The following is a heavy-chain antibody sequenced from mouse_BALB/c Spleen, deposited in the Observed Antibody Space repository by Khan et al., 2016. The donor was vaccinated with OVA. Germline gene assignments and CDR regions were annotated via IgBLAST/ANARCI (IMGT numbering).Heavy chain of an antibody. D-gene: IGHD2-14*01. V-gene: IGHV1-4*01. CDR3: VREGAYHRSDGWFAY. Sequence: QVRLQQSGAELARPGASLKMSCKASGYTFTSYTIHWVSQRPGLTLEWIGHINPSNDYTNYNQKFKDKATLIVDKSSSPAFIQLRSLTSEDTADYYCVREGAYHRSDGWFAYWGQGTLVTVAA. CDR1: GYTFTSYT. CDR2: INPSNDYT. J-gene: IGHJ3*01.